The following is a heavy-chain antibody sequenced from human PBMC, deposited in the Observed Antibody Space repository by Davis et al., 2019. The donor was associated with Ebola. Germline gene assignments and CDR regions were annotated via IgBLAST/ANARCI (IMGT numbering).Heavy chain of an antibody. V-gene: IGHV3-53*01. CDR2: IYSGGST. D-gene: IGHD3-16*01. CDR3: ARTRPQGDNWFDP. CDR1: GFIVSSNY. Sequence: GESLKISCAAPGFIVSSNYMSWFRQAPGKGLEWVSVIYSGGSTYYADSVKGRFTISRDNSKNTLYLQMNSLRAEDTAVYYYARTRPQGDNWFDPWGQGTLVTVSS. J-gene: IGHJ5*02.